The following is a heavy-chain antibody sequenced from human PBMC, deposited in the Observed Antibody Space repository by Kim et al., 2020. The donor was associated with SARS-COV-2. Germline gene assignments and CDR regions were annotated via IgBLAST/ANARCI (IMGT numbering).Heavy chain of an antibody. D-gene: IGHD6-19*01. V-gene: IGHV4-30-4*01. CDR2: IYYSGST. Sequence: SETLSLTCTVSGGSISGGGHYWSWIRQPPGRGLEWIGYIYYSGSTSYNPSLKSRVTTSVDTYKNQFSLKLSPVTAADTAVYYCARDSTGDSSGWF. CDR3: ARDSTGDSSGWF. CDR1: GGSISGGGHY. J-gene: IGHJ5*01.